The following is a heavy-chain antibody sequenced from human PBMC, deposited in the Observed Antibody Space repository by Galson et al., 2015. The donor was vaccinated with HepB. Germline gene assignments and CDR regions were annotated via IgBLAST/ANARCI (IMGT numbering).Heavy chain of an antibody. CDR1: GYTFTGYY. D-gene: IGHD3-3*01. Sequence: SVKVSCKASGYTFTGYYMHWVRQAPGQGLEWMGWINPNSGGTNYAQKFQGRATMTRDTSISTAYMELSRLRSDDTAVYYCARVKSDFWSGYFPLFDYWGQGTLVTVSS. CDR2: INPNSGGT. CDR3: ARVKSDFWSGYFPLFDY. J-gene: IGHJ4*02. V-gene: IGHV1-2*02.